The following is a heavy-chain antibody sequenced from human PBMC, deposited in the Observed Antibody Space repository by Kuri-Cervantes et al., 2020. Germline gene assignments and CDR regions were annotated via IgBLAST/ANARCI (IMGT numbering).Heavy chain of an antibody. Sequence: GESLKISCAASGFTFSSYGMHWGRQAPGKGLEWVALICYDGSNKNYADSVKSRFTISRDNAKNSLYLQMNSLRAEDTAVYYCARAVLGYCSSTSCPNWFDPWGQGTLVTVSS. D-gene: IGHD2-2*01. J-gene: IGHJ5*02. V-gene: IGHV3-33*01. CDR3: ARAVLGYCSSTSCPNWFDP. CDR2: ICYDGSNK. CDR1: GFTFSSYG.